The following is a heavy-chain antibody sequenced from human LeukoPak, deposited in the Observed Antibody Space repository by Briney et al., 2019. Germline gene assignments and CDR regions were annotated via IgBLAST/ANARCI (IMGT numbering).Heavy chain of an antibody. Sequence: SVKVSCKASAGTXSNYAISWVRQAPAQGLEWMGAIIPIFGTANYAQKFQGRVTITADESTSTAYMELSSLRSEDTAVYYCARILSSSWYEYFHHWGQGTLVTVSS. V-gene: IGHV1-69*13. CDR2: IIPIFGTA. CDR1: AGTXSNYA. J-gene: IGHJ1*01. D-gene: IGHD6-19*01. CDR3: ARILSSSWYEYFHH.